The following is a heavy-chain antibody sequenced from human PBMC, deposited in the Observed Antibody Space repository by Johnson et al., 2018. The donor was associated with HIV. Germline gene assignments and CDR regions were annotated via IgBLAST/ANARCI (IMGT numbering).Heavy chain of an antibody. Sequence: VQLVESGGGLVQPGGSLRLSCAASGFTFSSYDMHWVRQATGKGLEWVSAIGTAGDTYYPVSVKGRFPISRENAKNPLYLQMNSLRAGATAVYYCARGVPIAAAGHDAFDIWGQGTMVTVSS. J-gene: IGHJ3*02. CDR1: GFTFSSYD. V-gene: IGHV3-13*01. CDR2: IGTAGDT. D-gene: IGHD6-13*01. CDR3: ARGVPIAAAGHDAFDI.